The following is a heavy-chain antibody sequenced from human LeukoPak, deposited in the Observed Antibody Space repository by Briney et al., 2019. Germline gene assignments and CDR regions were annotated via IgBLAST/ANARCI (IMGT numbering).Heavy chain of an antibody. CDR1: GFTFSGYG. CDR3: AKDRLGSGSRLDY. J-gene: IGHJ4*02. CDR2: IRYDGSNK. V-gene: IGHV3-30*02. Sequence: TGGSLRLSCAASGFTFSGYGMHWVRQAPGKGLEWVAFIRYDGSNKYYADSVKGRFTISRDNSKNTLYLQMNSLRAEDTAVYYCAKDRLGSGSRLDYWGQGTLVTVSS. D-gene: IGHD3-10*01.